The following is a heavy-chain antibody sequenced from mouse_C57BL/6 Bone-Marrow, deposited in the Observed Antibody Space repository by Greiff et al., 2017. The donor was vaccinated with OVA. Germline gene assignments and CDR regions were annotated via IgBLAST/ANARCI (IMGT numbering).Heavy chain of an antibody. CDR3: AREGDYYGSSIAY. D-gene: IGHD1-1*01. CDR1: GYTFTSYW. CDR2: IYPGSGST. V-gene: IGHV1-55*01. Sequence: QVQLKQSGAELVKPGASVKMSCKASGYTFTSYWITWVKQRPGQGLEWIGDIYPGSGSTNYNEKFKSKATLTVDTSSSTAYMQLSSLTSEDSAVYYCAREGDYYGSSIAYWGQGTLVTVSA. J-gene: IGHJ3*01.